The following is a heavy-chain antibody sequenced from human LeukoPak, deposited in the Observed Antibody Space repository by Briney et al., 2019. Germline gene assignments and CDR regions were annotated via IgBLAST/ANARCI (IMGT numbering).Heavy chain of an antibody. CDR3: ARDLYRIVVVPHYFDY. CDR1: GLRFSDYY. V-gene: IGHV3-11*04. D-gene: IGHD3-22*01. Sequence: GGSLRLSCAASGLRFSDYYVSWIRQAPGKGLQWVSYISSGGDIMHYADSVKGRFTISRDNAKNSLYLQMNSLRAEDTAVYYCARDLYRIVVVPHYFDYWGQGTLVTVSS. CDR2: ISSGGDIM. J-gene: IGHJ4*02.